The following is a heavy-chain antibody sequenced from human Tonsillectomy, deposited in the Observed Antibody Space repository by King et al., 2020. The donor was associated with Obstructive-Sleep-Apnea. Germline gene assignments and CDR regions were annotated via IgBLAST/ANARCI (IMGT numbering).Heavy chain of an antibody. J-gene: IGHJ4*02. CDR1: GFTFSSYA. V-gene: IGHV3-23*04. CDR3: AKGAGEVPDNYYGSSGYDGTIDY. Sequence: VQLVESGGGLVQPGGSLRLSCAASGFTFSSYAMSWVRQAPGKGLEWVSAISCSGGSTYYADSVKGRFTISRDNSKNKRYLQMNSLRAEDTAVSYCAKGAGEVPDNYYGSSGYDGTIDYWGQGTLVTVSS. D-gene: IGHD3-22*01. CDR2: ISCSGGST.